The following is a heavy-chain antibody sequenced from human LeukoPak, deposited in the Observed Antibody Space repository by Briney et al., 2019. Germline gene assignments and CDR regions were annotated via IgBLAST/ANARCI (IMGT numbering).Heavy chain of an antibody. Sequence: GGSLRLSCEASVFTFSHFGMHWVRQAPGKGLEWVAVIWSDATNQYYADSVKGRFTISRDNFKRTVSLEMNSLRGEDTAVYYCAKDAQSGFDYSNSLEHWGQGSLVIVSS. CDR2: IWSDATNQ. CDR3: AKDAQSGFDYSNSLEH. V-gene: IGHV3-30*02. J-gene: IGHJ5*02. D-gene: IGHD4-11*01. CDR1: VFTFSHFG.